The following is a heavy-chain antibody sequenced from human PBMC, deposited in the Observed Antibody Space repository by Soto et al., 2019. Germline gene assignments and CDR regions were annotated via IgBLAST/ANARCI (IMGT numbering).Heavy chain of an antibody. V-gene: IGHV4-4*07. D-gene: IGHD3-16*02. CDR2: LYYTGTL. J-gene: IGHJ4*02. CDR3: ATESRSYRSFDD. Sequence: SETLSLTCDVSGDSISCYILSWRRQPAGKGLEWIGRLYYTGTLAYNPSLKSRVTMSMDTSKNQFSLDVTSVTAADTAVYYCATESRSYRSFDDWGQGILVTVSS. CDR1: GDSISCYI.